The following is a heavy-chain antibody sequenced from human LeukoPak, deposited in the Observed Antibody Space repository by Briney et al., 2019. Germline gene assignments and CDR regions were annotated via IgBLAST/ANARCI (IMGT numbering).Heavy chain of an antibody. J-gene: IGHJ4*02. V-gene: IGHV3-23*01. D-gene: IGHD1-26*01. Sequence: GGSLRLSCAASGFTLSSYGMSWVRQAPGKGLEWVSAISGSGGSTYYADTVKGRFTISRDNAKNSLYLQMNSLRAEDTAEYYCARDPSYSENLDYWGQGTLVTVSS. CDR3: ARDPSYSENLDY. CDR2: ISGSGGST. CDR1: GFTLSSYG.